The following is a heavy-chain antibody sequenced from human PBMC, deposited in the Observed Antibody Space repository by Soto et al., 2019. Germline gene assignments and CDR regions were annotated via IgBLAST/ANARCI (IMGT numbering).Heavy chain of an antibody. D-gene: IGHD3-3*01. CDR3: ARGAPKVLRFRPGNWFDP. CDR1: GGSFSGYY. J-gene: IGHJ5*02. V-gene: IGHV4-34*01. Sequence: QVQLQQWGAGLLKPSETLSLTCAVYGGSFSGYYWSWIRQPPGKGLEWIGEINHSGSTNYNPSLKSRVTISVDTSKNQFSLKLSSVTAADTAVYYCARGAPKVLRFRPGNWFDPWGQGTLVTVSS. CDR2: INHSGST.